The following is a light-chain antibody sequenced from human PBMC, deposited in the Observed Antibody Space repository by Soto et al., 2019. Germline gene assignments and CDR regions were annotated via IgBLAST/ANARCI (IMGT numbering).Light chain of an antibody. CDR3: QQYNSSSPRA. CDR2: DAS. Sequence: DIQMTQSPSTLSASVGDRVTITCRASQSISSWLAWYQQKPGKAPKLLIYDASSLESGVPSRFSGSGSGTEFTLTISSLQPDDFATYYCQQYNSSSPRAFGQGTKVDIK. J-gene: IGKJ1*01. CDR1: QSISSW. V-gene: IGKV1-5*01.